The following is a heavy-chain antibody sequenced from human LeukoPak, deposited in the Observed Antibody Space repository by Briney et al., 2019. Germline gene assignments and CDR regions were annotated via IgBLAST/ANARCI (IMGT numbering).Heavy chain of an antibody. CDR1: GFTFSSYW. V-gene: IGHV3-74*01. D-gene: IGHD3-22*01. CDR3: ARGYYYDSSGYYL. CDR2: INTDGSST. Sequence: GGSLRLSCAAPGFTFSSYWMHWVRQAPGKGLVWVSRINTDGSSTSYADSVRGRFTISRDNAKNTLYLQMNSLRAEDTAVYYCARGYYYDSSGYYLWGQGTLVTVSS. J-gene: IGHJ5*02.